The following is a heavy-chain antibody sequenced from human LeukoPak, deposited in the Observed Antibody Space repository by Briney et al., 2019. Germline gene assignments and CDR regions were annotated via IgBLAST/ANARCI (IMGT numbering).Heavy chain of an antibody. CDR3: ASLGITGTPLYYFDY. CDR2: IYPGDSDT. Sequence: GEALKISLKGSGYTFTTYWIAWGRQMPGKGLEWRGSIYPGDSDTRYSRSFQGQVTISADKSISTAYLHWRSLKASDTAMFYCASLGITGTPLYYFDYWGQGTLVTVSS. D-gene: IGHD1-20*01. V-gene: IGHV5-51*01. J-gene: IGHJ4*02. CDR1: GYTFTTYW.